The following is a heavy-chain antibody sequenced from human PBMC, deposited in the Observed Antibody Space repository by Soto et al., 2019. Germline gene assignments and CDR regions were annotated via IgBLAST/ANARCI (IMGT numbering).Heavy chain of an antibody. Sequence: SETLSLTCTVSGGSISSGGYYWSWIRQHPGKGLEWIGYIYYSGSTYYNPSLKSRVTISVDTSKNQFSLKLSSVTAADTAVYYCARNIDSSGGSCYIFVYRGQGTLVTVSS. V-gene: IGHV4-31*03. D-gene: IGHD2-15*01. J-gene: IGHJ4*02. CDR1: GGSISSGGYY. CDR2: IYYSGST. CDR3: ARNIDSSGGSCYIFVY.